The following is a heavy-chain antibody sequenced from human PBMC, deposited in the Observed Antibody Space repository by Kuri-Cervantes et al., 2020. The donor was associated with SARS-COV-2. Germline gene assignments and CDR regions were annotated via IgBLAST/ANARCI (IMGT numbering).Heavy chain of an antibody. CDR3: ARDYYDSSCYLISGLWFDP. D-gene: IGHD3-22*01. V-gene: IGHV3-30-3*01. J-gene: IGHJ5*02. CDR1: GFPFSSYA. CDR2: ISYDGNNK. Sequence: GESLKIPCAASGFPFSSYAMHWVRQAPGKGLEWVAVISYDGNNKYYADSVKGRFTISRDNSKNPLYLQMNSLKAEETAVYYCARDYYDSSCYLISGLWFDPWGQGTLVTVSS.